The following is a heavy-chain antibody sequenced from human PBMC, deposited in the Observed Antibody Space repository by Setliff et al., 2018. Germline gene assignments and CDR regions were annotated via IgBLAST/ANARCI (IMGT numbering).Heavy chain of an antibody. CDR3: ARSSAPSVVLAADFDY. J-gene: IGHJ4*02. CDR1: GFMFSTYG. D-gene: IGHD6-19*01. V-gene: IGHV1-18*01. Sequence: ASVKVSCKTSGFMFSTYGLSWVRQAPGQGPEWIGCISGFTGGTHYAPKFQDRVILTIDESSTTAHMELRSLTSDDTAFYYCARSSAPSVVLAADFDYWGQGTLVTVSS. CDR2: ISGFTGGT.